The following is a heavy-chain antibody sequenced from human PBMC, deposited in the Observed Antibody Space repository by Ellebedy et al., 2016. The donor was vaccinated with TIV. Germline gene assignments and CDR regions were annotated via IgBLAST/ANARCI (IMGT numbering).Heavy chain of an antibody. J-gene: IGHJ4*02. CDR2: LSSDGSNK. V-gene: IGHV3-30*03. CDR3: ARGGSSGSSDY. D-gene: IGHD3-10*01. Sequence: GGSLRLSXVASGFTFRSHGIYWVRQAPGKGLEWVAVLSSDGSNKYYADSVKGRFTISRDNSKNTLYLQMNSLGTDDMAVYYCARGGSSGSSDYWGQGTLVTVSS. CDR1: GFTFRSHG.